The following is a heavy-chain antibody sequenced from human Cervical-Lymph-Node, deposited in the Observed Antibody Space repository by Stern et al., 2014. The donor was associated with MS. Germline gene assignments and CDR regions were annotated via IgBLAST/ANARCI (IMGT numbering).Heavy chain of an antibody. J-gene: IGHJ4*02. CDR3: ARVVRQQLPYFDY. Sequence: VQLVESGAEVKKPGASVKVSCKASGYTLTTYGISWVRQAPGQGLEWMGWISAYNRNTKYAQSLQGRVTMTTDTSTSTAYMELRGLRSDDTAVYYCARVVRQQLPYFDYWGRGTLVTVSS. CDR2: ISAYNRNT. CDR1: GYTLTTYG. V-gene: IGHV1-18*01. D-gene: IGHD6-13*01.